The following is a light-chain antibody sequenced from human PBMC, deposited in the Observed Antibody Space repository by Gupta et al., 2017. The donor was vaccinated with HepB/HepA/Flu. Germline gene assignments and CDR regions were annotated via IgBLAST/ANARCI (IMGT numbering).Light chain of an antibody. J-gene: IGKJ1*01. CDR1: QSISNS. CDR2: GAS. Sequence: DIRMTQSPSSLSASVRDRVTITCRASQSISNSLNWYQQKPGQAPKLLIYGASTLQSGVPSRFSGSGSGTDFTLTISSLQPEDFAIYYCQHSDSTPRTFGQGTKVEI. CDR3: QHSDSTPRT. V-gene: IGKV1-39*01.